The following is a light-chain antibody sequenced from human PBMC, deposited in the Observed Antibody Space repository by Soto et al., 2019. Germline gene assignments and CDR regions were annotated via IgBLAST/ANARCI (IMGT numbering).Light chain of an antibody. CDR2: RNN. Sequence: QSVLTQSPSASGTPGQRVTMSCSGSSSNIGSNYVYWYQQLPGTAPKLLIYRNNQRPSGVPDRFSGSKSGTSASLAISGLRSEDEADYYCAAWDDSLSGVVFGGGTQLTVL. CDR1: SSNIGSNY. V-gene: IGLV1-47*01. CDR3: AAWDDSLSGVV. J-gene: IGLJ2*01.